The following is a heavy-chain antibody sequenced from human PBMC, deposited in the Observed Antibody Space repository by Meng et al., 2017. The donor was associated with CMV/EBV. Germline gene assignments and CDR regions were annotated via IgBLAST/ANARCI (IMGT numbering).Heavy chain of an antibody. J-gene: IGHJ4*02. V-gene: IGHV4-39*07. CDR1: GCSVSGSCYD. D-gene: IGHD3-9*01. CDR2: IYYSGST. Sequence: QRHAPGSGPGLGKPSGVLSLTWMVSGCSVSGSCYDWGWIRQPPGKGLEWIGSIYYSGSTYYNPSLKSRVTISVDTSKNQFSLKLSSVTAADTAVYYCARDAGHYDILTGYSYWGQGTLVTVSS. CDR3: ARDAGHYDILTGYSY.